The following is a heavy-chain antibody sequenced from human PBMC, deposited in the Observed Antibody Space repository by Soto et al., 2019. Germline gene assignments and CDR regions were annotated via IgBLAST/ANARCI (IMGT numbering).Heavy chain of an antibody. CDR2: ISGSGGST. CDR1: GFTFSIYA. Sequence: PGGSLRLSCAASGFTFSIYAMSWARQAPGKGLEWVSAISGSGGSTYYADSVKGRFTISRDNSKNTLYLQMNSLRAEDTAVYYCAKETPRFGDRWGARNWFDPWGQGTLVTVSS. D-gene: IGHD3-10*01. CDR3: AKETPRFGDRWGARNWFDP. V-gene: IGHV3-23*01. J-gene: IGHJ5*02.